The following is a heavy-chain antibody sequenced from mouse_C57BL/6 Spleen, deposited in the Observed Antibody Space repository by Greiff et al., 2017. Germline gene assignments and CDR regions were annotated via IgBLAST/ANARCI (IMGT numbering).Heavy chain of an antibody. D-gene: IGHD2-3*01. V-gene: IGHV1-80*01. CDR2: IYPGDGDT. Sequence: QVHLKQSGAELVKPGASVKISCKASGYAFSSYWMNWVQQRPGKGLEWIGQIYPGDGDTNYNGKFKGKVTLTADKYSSTAYMQLSSLTSEDSAVYFVARDGYYPFYAMDYWGQGTSVTVSS. J-gene: IGHJ4*01. CDR1: GYAFSSYW. CDR3: ARDGYYPFYAMDY.